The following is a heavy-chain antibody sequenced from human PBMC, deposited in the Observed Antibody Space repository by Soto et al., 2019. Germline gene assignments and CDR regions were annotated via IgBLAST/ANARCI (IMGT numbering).Heavy chain of an antibody. CDR1: GGSISSGGYS. Sequence: SETLSLTCAVSGGSISSGGYSWSWIRQPPGKGLEWIGYIYHSGSTYYNPSLKSRVTISVDRSKNQFSLKLSSVTAADTAVYYCARSPTDENWFDPWGQGTLVTVS. D-gene: IGHD4-4*01. CDR3: ARSPTDENWFDP. CDR2: IYHSGST. V-gene: IGHV4-30-2*01. J-gene: IGHJ5*02.